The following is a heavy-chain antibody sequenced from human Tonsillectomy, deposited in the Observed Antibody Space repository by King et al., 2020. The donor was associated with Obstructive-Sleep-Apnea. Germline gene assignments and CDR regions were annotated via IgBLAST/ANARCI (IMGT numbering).Heavy chain of an antibody. V-gene: IGHV4-39*07. Sequence: QLQESGPGLVKPSDTLSLTCTVSGCSLVINSYYWCWIRQPPGQGLSFMGHTDYTWTTSSNPSLNGRVTKSVYTTTNQFSLILPSVTAADTAVYYCASESLYYYDSSGYYYRTPDYWGQGTLVTVSS. CDR3: ASESLYYYDSSGYYYRTPDY. J-gene: IGHJ4*02. CDR2: TDYTWTT. D-gene: IGHD3-22*01. CDR1: GCSLVINSYY.